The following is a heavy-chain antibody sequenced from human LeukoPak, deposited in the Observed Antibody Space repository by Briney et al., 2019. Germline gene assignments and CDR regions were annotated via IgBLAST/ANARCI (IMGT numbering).Heavy chain of an antibody. J-gene: IGHJ4*02. CDR1: GFTFDDYA. CDR2: ISGDGGST. D-gene: IGHD2-8*01. V-gene: IGHV3-43*02. Sequence: GGSLGLSCAASGFTFDDYAMHWVRQAPGKGLEWVSLISGDGGSTYYADSVKGRFTISRDNSKNSLYLQMNSLRTEDTALYYCAKDGYCTNGVCYPGLFDYWGQGTLVTVSS. CDR3: AKDGYCTNGVCYPGLFDY.